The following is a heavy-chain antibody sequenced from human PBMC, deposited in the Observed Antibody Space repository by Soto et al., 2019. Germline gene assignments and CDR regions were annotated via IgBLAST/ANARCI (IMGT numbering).Heavy chain of an antibody. J-gene: IGHJ4*02. CDR1: GFTFSLYG. CDR2: ISYEGSDK. Sequence: QVQLVESGGGVVQPGKSLRLSCAASGFTFSLYGMHWVRRAPDKGLEWVAVISYEGSDKYYADSVKGRFTISRDNSKNTLYLHMDSLRPDDTAVYYCAKEVPTRAATGLDYWGQGTLVTVSS. D-gene: IGHD6-13*01. CDR3: AKEVPTRAATGLDY. V-gene: IGHV3-30*18.